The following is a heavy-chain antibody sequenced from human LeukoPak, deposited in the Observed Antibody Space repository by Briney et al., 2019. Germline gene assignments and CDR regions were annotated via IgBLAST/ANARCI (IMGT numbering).Heavy chain of an antibody. J-gene: IGHJ6*02. CDR1: GYSFSNYW. D-gene: IGHD6-19*01. CDR2: IYPVDSGT. CDR3: ARQSTSGWQNYSGMNV. V-gene: IGHV5-51*01. Sequence: GESLKISCKGSGYSFSNYWIAWVRQMPGKGLEWMGIIYPVDSGTRYSPSFQGQVTISADKSISTAYLQWSTLKASDTAMYFCARQSTSGWQNYSGMNVWGQGTTVTVSS.